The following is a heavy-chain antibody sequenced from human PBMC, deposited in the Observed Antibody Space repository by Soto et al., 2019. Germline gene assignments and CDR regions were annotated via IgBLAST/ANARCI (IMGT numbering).Heavy chain of an antibody. D-gene: IGHD5-18*01. V-gene: IGHV3-53*01. CDR1: GFTVSSNY. CDR3: AREDTAMAYGMDV. CDR2: IYSGGST. J-gene: IGHJ6*02. Sequence: GGSLRLSCAASGFTVSSNYMSWVRQAPGKGLEWVSVIYSGGSTYYADSVKGRFTISRDNSKNTLYLQMNSLRAEDTAVYYCAREDTAMAYGMDVWGQGTTVTVSS.